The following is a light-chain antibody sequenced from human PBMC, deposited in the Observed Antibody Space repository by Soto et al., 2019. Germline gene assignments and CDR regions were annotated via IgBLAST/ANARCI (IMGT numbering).Light chain of an antibody. CDR1: SSNIGAGYD. CDR3: QSYDSSLSGSYV. Sequence: QAVVTQPPSASGAPGQRVTISCTGSSSNIGAGYDVHWYQRLPGTAPKVLIYGNNNRPSGVPDRFSGSKSGTSASLAITGLQAEDEADYYCQSYDSSLSGSYVFGTGTKVTVL. CDR2: GNN. V-gene: IGLV1-40*01. J-gene: IGLJ1*01.